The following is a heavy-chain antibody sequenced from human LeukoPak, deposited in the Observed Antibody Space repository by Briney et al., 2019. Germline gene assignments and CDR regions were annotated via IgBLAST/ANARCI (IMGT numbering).Heavy chain of an antibody. CDR3: ARGLRWYNSGIGY. CDR1: GYTFTSYD. V-gene: IGHV1-8*01. CDR2: MNPNSGNT. D-gene: IGHD3-10*01. J-gene: IGHJ4*02. Sequence: ASVKVSCRASGYTFTSYDINWVRQATGQGLEWMGWMNPNSGNTGYAQKFQGRVTMTRNTSISTAYMELSSLRAEDTAVYYCARGLRWYNSGIGYWGQGTLVTVSS.